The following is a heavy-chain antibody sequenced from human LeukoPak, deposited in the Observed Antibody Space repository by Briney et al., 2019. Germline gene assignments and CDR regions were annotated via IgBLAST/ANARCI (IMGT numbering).Heavy chain of an antibody. D-gene: IGHD3-22*01. V-gene: IGHV3-21*01. Sequence: GGSLRLSCAASGFTFSSYSMNWVRQAPGKGLEWVSSISSSSSYIYYADSVKGRFTISRDNAKNSLYLQMNSLRAEDTAVYYCAGSLGKWLLPQFDYWGQGTLVTVSS. CDR2: ISSSSSYI. J-gene: IGHJ4*02. CDR3: AGSLGKWLLPQFDY. CDR1: GFTFSSYS.